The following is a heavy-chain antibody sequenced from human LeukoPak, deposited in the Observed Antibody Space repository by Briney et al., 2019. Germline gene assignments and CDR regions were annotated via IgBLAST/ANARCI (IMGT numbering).Heavy chain of an antibody. CDR2: IYTSGST. V-gene: IGHV4-61*02. CDR1: GGSISSGSYY. Sequence: SETLSLTCTVSGGSISSGSYYWSWIRQPAGKGLEWIGRIYTSGSTNYNPSLKSRVTISVDTSKNQFSLKLSSVTAADTAVYYCARGQDYYDSSGYHDAFDIWGQGTMVTVSS. J-gene: IGHJ3*02. CDR3: ARGQDYYDSSGYHDAFDI. D-gene: IGHD3-22*01.